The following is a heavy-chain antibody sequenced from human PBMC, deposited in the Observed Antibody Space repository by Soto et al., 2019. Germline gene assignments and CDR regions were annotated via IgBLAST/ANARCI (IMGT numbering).Heavy chain of an antibody. V-gene: IGHV4-30-2*01. J-gene: IGHJ4*02. CDR1: GGSLTIDTYS. D-gene: IGHD5-18*01. CDR2: IHHRGRT. CDR3: ARADTAVVHFDS. Sequence: PSETLSLTCAVSGGSLTIDTYSWNWIRQPPGKGLEWIGYIHHRGRTYYNQSLKSRVTMSLDRSDNEFSLTLNSATAADTAVYYCARADTAVVHFDSWGQGALVTVS.